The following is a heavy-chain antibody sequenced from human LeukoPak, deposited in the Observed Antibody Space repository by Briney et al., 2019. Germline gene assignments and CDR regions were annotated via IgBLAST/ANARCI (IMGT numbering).Heavy chain of an antibody. CDR1: GYTFTGYY. J-gene: IGHJ4*02. CDR2: INPNSGGT. CDR3: AAVGVVVPAAILWAFDY. V-gene: IGHV1-2*02. D-gene: IGHD2-2*02. Sequence: ASVKVSCKASGYTFTGYYMHWVRQAPGQGLEWMEWINPNSGGTNYAQKFQGRVTMTRDTSISTAYMELSGLRSDDTAVYYCAAVGVVVPAAILWAFDYWGQGTLVTVSS.